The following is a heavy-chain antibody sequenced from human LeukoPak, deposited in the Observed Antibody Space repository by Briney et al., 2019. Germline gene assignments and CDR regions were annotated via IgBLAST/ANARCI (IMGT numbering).Heavy chain of an antibody. CDR1: GFTFSSYG. CDR3: ARSTMIVEFDY. D-gene: IGHD3-22*01. J-gene: IGHJ4*02. CDR2: IWYDGSNK. V-gene: IGHV3-33*01. Sequence: GGSLRLSCAASGFTFSSYGMHWVRQAPGKGLEWVAVIWYDGSNKNYADSVKGRFTISRDNSKNTLYLQMNSLRAEDTAVYYCARSTMIVEFDYWGQGTLVTVSS.